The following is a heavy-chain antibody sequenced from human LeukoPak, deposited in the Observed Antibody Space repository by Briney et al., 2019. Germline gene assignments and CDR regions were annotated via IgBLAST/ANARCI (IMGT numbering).Heavy chain of an antibody. CDR3: ARDLSRIAVAGTGSGY. J-gene: IGHJ4*02. V-gene: IGHV1-2*06. CDR2: INPNSGGT. CDR1: GYTFTSYG. D-gene: IGHD6-19*01. Sequence: ASVKVSCKASGYTFTSYGISWVRQAPGQGLEWMGRINPNSGGTNYAQKFQGRVTMTRDTSISTAYMELSRLRSDDTAVYYCARDLSRIAVAGTGSGYWGQGTLVTVSS.